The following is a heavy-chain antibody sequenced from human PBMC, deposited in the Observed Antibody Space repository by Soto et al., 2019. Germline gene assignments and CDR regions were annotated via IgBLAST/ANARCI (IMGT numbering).Heavy chain of an antibody. V-gene: IGHV3-7*03. Sequence: EVQLVESGGGLVQPGGSLRLSCAASGFTFSSYWMSGVRQAPGRGLEWVANIKQDGSEKYYVDSVKGRFTISRDNAKNSLYLQMNSLRAEDTAVYYCAKRGSSWSYGMDVWGQGTTVTVSS. D-gene: IGHD6-13*01. CDR3: AKRGSSWSYGMDV. J-gene: IGHJ6*02. CDR1: GFTFSSYW. CDR2: IKQDGSEK.